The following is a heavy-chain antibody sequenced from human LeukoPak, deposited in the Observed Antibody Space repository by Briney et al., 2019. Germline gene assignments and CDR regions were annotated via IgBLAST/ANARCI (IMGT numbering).Heavy chain of an antibody. CDR2: ICYSGRT. CDR1: GGSISGSNY. J-gene: IGHJ4*02. V-gene: IGHV4-39*01. CDR3: ARHLVYHTVTTTFCL. D-gene: IGHD4-17*01. Sequence: ETLSLTCTLSGGSISGSNYWGSVRQPPGKGLGRIGRICYSGRTYYTPSIKGRVTISVDTSKNQFSLKLTTVTAADTAVYYCARHLVYHTVTTTFCLWGQGTLVTVSS.